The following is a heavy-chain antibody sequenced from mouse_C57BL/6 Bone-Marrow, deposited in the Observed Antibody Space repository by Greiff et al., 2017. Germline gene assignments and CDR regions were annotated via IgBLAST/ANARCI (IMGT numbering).Heavy chain of an antibody. Sequence: VMLVESGPGLVAPSQSLSITCTVSGFSLTSYGVHWVRQPPGKGLEWLVVIWSDGSTTYNSALKSRLSISKDNSKSQVFLKMNSLQTDDTAMYYCARQAGSSYPRYYAMDYWGQGTAVTVSS. CDR1: GFSLTSYG. CDR2: IWSDGST. J-gene: IGHJ4*01. CDR3: ARQAGSSYPRYYAMDY. D-gene: IGHD1-1*01. V-gene: IGHV2-6-1*01.